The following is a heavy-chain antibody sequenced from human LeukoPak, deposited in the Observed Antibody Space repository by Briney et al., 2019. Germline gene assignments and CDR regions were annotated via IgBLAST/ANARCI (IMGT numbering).Heavy chain of an antibody. CDR1: GFTFSSYA. CDR3: ARDPNPTYYYDSSGYYYFDY. CDR2: ISGSGGST. V-gene: IGHV3-23*01. Sequence: GGSLRLSCAASGFTFSSYAMSWVRQAPGKGLEWVSAISGSGGSTYYADSVKGRFTISRDNAKNSLYLQMNSLRAEDTAVYYCARDPNPTYYYDSSGYYYFDYWGQGTLVTVSS. D-gene: IGHD3-22*01. J-gene: IGHJ4*02.